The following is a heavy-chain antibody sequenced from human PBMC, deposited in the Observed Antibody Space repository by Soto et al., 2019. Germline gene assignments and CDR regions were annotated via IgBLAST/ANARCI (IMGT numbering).Heavy chain of an antibody. Sequence: PGESLKISCKVSGDSFTGFWIGWVRQMPGKGLEGLGSIYPRDSDTRYSPSFQGQVTISADKSLSTAYLQWNSLQASDTAIYYCARQHPLDSRVWYTWGQGTLVTVSS. J-gene: IGHJ4*02. D-gene: IGHD6-19*01. CDR2: IYPRDSDT. V-gene: IGHV5-51*01. CDR3: ARQHPLDSRVWYT. CDR1: GDSFTGFW.